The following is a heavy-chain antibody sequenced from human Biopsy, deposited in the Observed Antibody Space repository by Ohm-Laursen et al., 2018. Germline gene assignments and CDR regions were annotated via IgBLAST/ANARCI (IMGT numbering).Heavy chain of an antibody. V-gene: IGHV2-70*11. CDR2: VDWDDYK. Sequence: TQTLTLTCSFSGFSLSARGMCVSWIRQAPGKALEWLARVDWDDYKDYSASLQTKLSISRDTSNDQVVLTVNNVDPADTATYYCARTPILIVSAGLVYRHRRHLQGMDVWGQGTLVTVSS. CDR3: ARTPILIVSAGLVYRHRRHLQGMDV. CDR1: GFSLSARGMC. D-gene: IGHD6-13*01. J-gene: IGHJ4*02.